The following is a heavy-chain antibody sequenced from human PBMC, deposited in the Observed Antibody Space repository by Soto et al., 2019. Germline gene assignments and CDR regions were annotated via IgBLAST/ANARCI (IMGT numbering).Heavy chain of an antibody. V-gene: IGHV3-48*01. J-gene: IGHJ4*02. CDR1: GFTFSSYS. CDR2: ISSSSSTI. Sequence: EVQLVESGGGLVQPGGSLRLSCAASGFTFSSYSMNWVRQAPGKGLEWVSYISSSSSTIYYADSVKGRFTISRDNAKNSLDLQMNSLRAEDTAVYYCARDLRIAAAGAFDYWGQGTLVTVSS. D-gene: IGHD6-13*01. CDR3: ARDLRIAAAGAFDY.